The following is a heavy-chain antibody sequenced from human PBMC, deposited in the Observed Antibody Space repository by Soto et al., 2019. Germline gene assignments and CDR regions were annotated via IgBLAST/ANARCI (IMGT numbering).Heavy chain of an antibody. CDR3: ARLYIVGTTMSYGMDV. J-gene: IGHJ6*02. CDR2: ISTYNGNT. Sequence: QAHLVQSGAEVKKPGASVQVSCKSSGYNFTRFGISWVRQAPGQGLEWMGWISTYNGNTNYAQRLQGRVTMTTDTSTNTAYMELRSLRSDDTAVYYGARLYIVGTTMSYGMDVWAKGPRSPSP. V-gene: IGHV1-18*01. CDR1: GYNFTRFG. D-gene: IGHD1-26*01.